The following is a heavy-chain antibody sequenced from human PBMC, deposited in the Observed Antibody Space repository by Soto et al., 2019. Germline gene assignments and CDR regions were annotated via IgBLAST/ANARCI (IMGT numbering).Heavy chain of an antibody. D-gene: IGHD6-19*01. CDR3: ARRIGEVAEYYYYYYGMDV. J-gene: IGHJ6*02. Sequence: VESLKISCKGSGYSFTSYWIGWVRQMPGKGLEWMGIIYPGDSDTRYSPSFQGQVTISADKSISTAYLQWSSLKASDTAMYYCARRIGEVAEYYYYYYGMDVWGQGTTVTVSS. CDR1: GYSFTSYW. V-gene: IGHV5-51*01. CDR2: IYPGDSDT.